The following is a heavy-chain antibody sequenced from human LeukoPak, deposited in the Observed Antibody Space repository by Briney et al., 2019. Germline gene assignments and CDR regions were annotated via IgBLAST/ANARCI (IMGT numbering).Heavy chain of an antibody. Sequence: ASVKVSCKASGYTFTGYYMHWVRQAPGQGLEWMGWINPNSGGTNYAQKFQGRVTMTRDTSISTAYMEPSRLRSDDTAVYYCARDLSYCSSTSCFPSDYWGQGTLVTVSS. CDR3: ARDLSYCSSTSCFPSDY. CDR2: INPNSGGT. V-gene: IGHV1-2*02. D-gene: IGHD2-2*01. J-gene: IGHJ4*02. CDR1: GYTFTGYY.